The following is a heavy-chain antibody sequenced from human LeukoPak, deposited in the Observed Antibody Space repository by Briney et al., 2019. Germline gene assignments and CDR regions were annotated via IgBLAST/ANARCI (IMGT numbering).Heavy chain of an antibody. CDR1: GYTFTSYG. D-gene: IGHD3-10*01. Sequence: ASVKVSCKASGYTFTSYGISWVRQAPGQGFEWMGIINPSGGSTSYAQKLQGRVTMTRDTSTSTVYMELSSLRSEDTAVYYCARDPLAVVRGVITPYYYYGMDVWGQGTTVTVSS. CDR2: INPSGGST. J-gene: IGHJ6*02. V-gene: IGHV1-46*01. CDR3: ARDPLAVVRGVITPYYYYGMDV.